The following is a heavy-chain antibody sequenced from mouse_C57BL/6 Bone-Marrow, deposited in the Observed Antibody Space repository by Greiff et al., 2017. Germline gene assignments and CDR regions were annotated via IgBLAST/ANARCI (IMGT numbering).Heavy chain of an antibody. CDR2: INPGSGGT. J-gene: IGHJ1*03. Sequence: QVQLQQSGAELVRPGTSVKVSCKASGYAFTNYLIEWVKQRPGQGLEWIGVINPGSGGTNYNEKFKGKATLTADKSSSTAYMQLSSLTSEDSAVYFCARDSSYWYFDVWGTGTTVTVSS. V-gene: IGHV1-54*01. CDR1: GYAFTNYL. CDR3: ARDSSYWYFDV.